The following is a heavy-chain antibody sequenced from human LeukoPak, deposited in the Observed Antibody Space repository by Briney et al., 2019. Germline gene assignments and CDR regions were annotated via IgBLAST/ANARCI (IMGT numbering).Heavy chain of an antibody. CDR3: ARDSTWRLDY. D-gene: IGHD5-12*01. V-gene: IGHV3-7*03. CDR2: IKEDGSVK. J-gene: IGHJ4*02. CDR1: GFIFSSHW. Sequence: PGGSLRLSCTASGFIFSSHWMTWVRQPPGKGLEWVANIKEDGSVKYYVDSVKGRFTISRDNTKNALYLQMNSLRADDTAVYFCARDSTWRLDYWGQGTLITVSS.